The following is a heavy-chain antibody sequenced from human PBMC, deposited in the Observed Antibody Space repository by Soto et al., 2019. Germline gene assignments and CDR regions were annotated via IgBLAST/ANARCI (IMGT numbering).Heavy chain of an antibody. D-gene: IGHD5-18*01. CDR1: GGSISSGGYS. V-gene: IGHV4-61*08. CDR2: IYHSGST. J-gene: IGHJ5*02. CDR3: ARDRGYSNWFDP. Sequence: PSETLSLTCAVSGGSISSGGYSWSWIRQPPGKGLEWIGYIYHSGSTNYNPSLRSRFTISVDTSKNQFSLKLSSVIAAVTAVYYCARDRGYSNWFDPWGQGTLVTVSS.